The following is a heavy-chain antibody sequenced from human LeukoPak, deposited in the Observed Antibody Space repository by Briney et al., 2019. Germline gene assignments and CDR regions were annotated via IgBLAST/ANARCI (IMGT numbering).Heavy chain of an antibody. J-gene: IGHJ4*02. CDR1: GFTFSSYG. D-gene: IGHD6-19*01. Sequence: PGGSLRLSCAASGFTFSSYGMHWVRQAPGKGLEWVAFIRYDGSNKYYADSVKGRFTISRDTSKNTLYLQMNSLRAEDTAVYYCAKDLAYSSGWYYFDYWGQGTLVTVSS. CDR3: AKDLAYSSGWYYFDY. CDR2: IRYDGSNK. V-gene: IGHV3-30*02.